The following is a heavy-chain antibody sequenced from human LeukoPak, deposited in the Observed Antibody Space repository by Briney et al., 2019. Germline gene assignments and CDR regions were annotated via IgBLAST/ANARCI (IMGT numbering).Heavy chain of an antibody. CDR2: IYTSGST. CDR1: GGSISSYY. D-gene: IGHD2-21*02. V-gene: IGHV4-4*07. CDR3: ARASLRAAYCGGDCPGDWFDP. Sequence: SETLSLTCTVSGGSISSYYWSWIRQPTGKGLEWIGRIYTSGSTNYNPSLKSRVTMSVDTSKNQFSLKLSSVTAADTAVYYCARASLRAAYCGGDCPGDWFDPWGQGTLVTVSS. J-gene: IGHJ5*02.